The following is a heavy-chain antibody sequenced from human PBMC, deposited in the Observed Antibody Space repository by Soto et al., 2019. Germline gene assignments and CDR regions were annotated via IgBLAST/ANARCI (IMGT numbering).Heavy chain of an antibody. V-gene: IGHV3-21*06. CDR2: SRSSSTLL. Sequence: EVQLVESGGGLDKPGGSLRLSCAASGFTFSDYSMNWVRQAPGKGLEWVSSSRSSSTLLYYADSVKGRFTISRDTAKNSLYLHMNSLRAEDTAVYYCAREYYYESNCWLRPFDYWGQGTLVTVSS. J-gene: IGHJ4*02. D-gene: IGHD3-22*01. CDR1: GFTFSDYS. CDR3: AREYYYESNCWLRPFDY.